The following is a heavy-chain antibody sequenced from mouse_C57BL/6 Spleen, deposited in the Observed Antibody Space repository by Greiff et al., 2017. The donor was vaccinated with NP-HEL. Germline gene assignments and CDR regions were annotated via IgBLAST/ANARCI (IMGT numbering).Heavy chain of an antibody. CDR2: IYPRSGNT. CDR1: GYTFTSYG. V-gene: IGHV1-81*01. CDR3: ARTTMVTTAFDY. J-gene: IGHJ2*01. D-gene: IGHD2-2*01. Sequence: VKLQESGAELARPGASVKLSCKASGYTFTSYGISWVKQRTGQGLEWVGEIYPRSGNTYYNEKFKGKATLTADKSSSTAYMELRSLTSEDSAVYFCARTTMVTTAFDYWGQGTTLTVSS.